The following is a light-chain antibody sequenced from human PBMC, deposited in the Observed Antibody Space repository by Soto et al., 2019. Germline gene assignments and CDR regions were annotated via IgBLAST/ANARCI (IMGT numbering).Light chain of an antibody. Sequence: DIQRTQSPSSLSASVGDTVTISCRSSQNIITFLSWYQHTPGTAPKLLMYVASSLQSGVPSRFSGSGSGTEFTLTISSLQPEDSATYYCQQSYQTPLTFGQGTRLEIK. V-gene: IGKV1-39*01. CDR2: VAS. J-gene: IGKJ5*01. CDR3: QQSYQTPLT. CDR1: QNIITF.